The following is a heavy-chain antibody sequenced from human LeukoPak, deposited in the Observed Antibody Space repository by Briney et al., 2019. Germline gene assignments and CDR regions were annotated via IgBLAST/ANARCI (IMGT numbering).Heavy chain of an antibody. V-gene: IGHV3-23*01. CDR1: GFTFSSYA. J-gene: IGHJ4*02. CDR2: ISGSGGST. Sequence: GGSLRLSCAASGFTFSSYAMSWVRQAPGKGLEWVSLISGSGGSTYYADSVKGRFTISRDNSKNTLYLQMNSLRAEDTAVYYCAKDTPLYCSGGSCYSGSFDYWGQGTLVTVSS. CDR3: AKDTPLYCSGGSCYSGSFDY. D-gene: IGHD2-15*01.